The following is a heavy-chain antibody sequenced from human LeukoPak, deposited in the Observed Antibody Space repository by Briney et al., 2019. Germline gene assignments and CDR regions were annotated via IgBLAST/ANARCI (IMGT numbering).Heavy chain of an antibody. D-gene: IGHD3-10*01. CDR1: GFTFDDYA. CDR3: ARVDPSPDYYGSGSLSSYGMDV. CDR2: ISWNSGSI. V-gene: IGHV3-9*01. Sequence: PGRSLRLSCAASGFTFDDYAMHWVRQAPGKGLEWVSGISWNSGSIGYADSVKGRFTISRDNAKNSLYLQMNSLRAEDTAVYYCARVDPSPDYYGSGSLSSYGMDVWGQGTTVTVSS. J-gene: IGHJ6*02.